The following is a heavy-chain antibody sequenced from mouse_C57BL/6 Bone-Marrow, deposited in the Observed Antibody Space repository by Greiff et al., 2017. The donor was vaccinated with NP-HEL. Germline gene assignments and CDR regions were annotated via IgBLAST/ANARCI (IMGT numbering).Heavy chain of an antibody. V-gene: IGHV3-6*01. J-gene: IGHJ3*01. CDR3: ARDEYYGSSPAWFAY. CDR2: ISYDGSN. CDR1: GYSITSGYY. D-gene: IGHD1-1*01. Sequence: EVQLVESGPGLVKPSQSLSLTCSVTGYSITSGYYWNWIRQFPGNTLEWMGYISYDGSNNYNPSLKNRISITRDTSKNQFFLKLNSVTTEDTATYYCARDEYYGSSPAWFAYWGQGTLVTVSA.